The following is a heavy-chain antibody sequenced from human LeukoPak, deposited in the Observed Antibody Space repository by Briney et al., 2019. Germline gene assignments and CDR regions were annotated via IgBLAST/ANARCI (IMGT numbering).Heavy chain of an antibody. V-gene: IGHV1-46*01. CDR2: INPSGGSA. D-gene: IGHD3-9*01. CDR3: ARDRNYDILTGYFGPPKDDY. Sequence: GASVKVSCKASGYTFTSYYMHWVRQAPGQGLEWMRIINPSGGSASYAQKFQGRVTMTRDTSTSTVYMELSSLRSEDTAVYYCARDRNYDILTGYFGPPKDDYWGQGTLVTVSS. CDR1: GYTFTSYY. J-gene: IGHJ4*02.